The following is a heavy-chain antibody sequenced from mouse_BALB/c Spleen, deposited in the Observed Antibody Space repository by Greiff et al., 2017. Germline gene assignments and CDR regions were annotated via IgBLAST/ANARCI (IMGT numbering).Heavy chain of an antibody. D-gene: IGHD1-1*01. Sequence: VQLQQSGPELVKPGASVKMSCKASGYTFTSYVMHWVKQKPGQGLEWIGYINPYNDGTKYNEKFKGKATLTSDKSSSTAYMELSSLTSEDSAVYYCATPYYYGSSYGFAYWSQGTLVTVSA. CDR3: ATPYYYGSSYGFAY. CDR1: GYTFTSYV. CDR2: INPYNDGT. J-gene: IGHJ3*01. V-gene: IGHV1-14*01.